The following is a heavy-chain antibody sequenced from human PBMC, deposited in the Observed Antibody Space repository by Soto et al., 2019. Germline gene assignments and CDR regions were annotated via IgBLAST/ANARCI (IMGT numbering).Heavy chain of an antibody. CDR3: ASTVNSGSYYYFYY. V-gene: IGHV1-69*13. J-gene: IGHJ4*02. Sequence: ASVKVSCKASGGTFSSYAISWVRQAPGQGLEWMGGIIPICGTANYAQKFQGRVTITADESTSTAYMELSSLRSEDTAVYYCASTVNSGSYYYFYYWGQGTLVTVSS. CDR2: IIPICGTA. D-gene: IGHD1-26*01. CDR1: GGTFSSYA.